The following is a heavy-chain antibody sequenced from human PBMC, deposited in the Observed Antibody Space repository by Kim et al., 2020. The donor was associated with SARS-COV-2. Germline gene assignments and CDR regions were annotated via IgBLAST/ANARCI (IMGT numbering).Heavy chain of an antibody. CDR3: AKFQGYYYYYGMDV. V-gene: IGHV3-23*01. J-gene: IGHJ6*02. Sequence: YADSVKGRFTISRDKSKNTLYLHLNSQRAEDTAVYFCAKFQGYYYYYGMDVWGQGTTVTVSS.